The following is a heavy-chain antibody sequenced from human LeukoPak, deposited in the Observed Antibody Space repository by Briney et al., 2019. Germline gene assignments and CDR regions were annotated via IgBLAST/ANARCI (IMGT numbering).Heavy chain of an antibody. V-gene: IGHV4-61*02. CDR3: ARGRFGRYSSSWIATRNANYMDV. CDR1: GGSISSGSYY. J-gene: IGHJ6*03. CDR2: IYTSGST. D-gene: IGHD6-13*01. Sequence: PSETLSLTCTVSGGSISSGSYYWSWIRQPAGKGLEWIGRIYTSGSTNYNPSLKSRVTISVDTSKNQFSLKLSSVTAADTAVYYCARGRFGRYSSSWIATRNANYMDVWGKGTTVTVSS.